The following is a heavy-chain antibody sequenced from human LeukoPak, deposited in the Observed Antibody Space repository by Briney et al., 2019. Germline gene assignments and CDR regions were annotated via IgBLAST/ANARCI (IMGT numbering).Heavy chain of an antibody. CDR2: ISWNSGSI. CDR3: AKGRDKYQLLSKNWFDP. V-gene: IGHV3-9*01. D-gene: IGHD2-2*01. Sequence: GGSLRLSCAASGFTFDDYAMHWVRQAPGKGLEWVSGISWNSGSIGYADSVKGRFTISSDNAKNSLYLQMNSLRAEDTALYYCAKGRDKYQLLSKNWFDPWGQGTLVTVSS. J-gene: IGHJ5*02. CDR1: GFTFDDYA.